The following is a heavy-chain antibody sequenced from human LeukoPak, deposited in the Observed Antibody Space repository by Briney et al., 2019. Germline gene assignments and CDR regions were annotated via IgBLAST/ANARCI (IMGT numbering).Heavy chain of an antibody. CDR1: GYTFTGYY. D-gene: IGHD2-21*02. CDR3: ARDAVAYCGGDCYPES. CDR2: INPSSGGT. Sequence: ASVKVSCKVSGYTFTGYYLHWVRQAPGQGLEWMGRINPSSGGTNYAQKFQGRVTMTRDTSISTAYMELSRLRSDDTAVYYCARDAVAYCGGDCYPESWGQGTLVTVSS. V-gene: IGHV1-2*06. J-gene: IGHJ4*02.